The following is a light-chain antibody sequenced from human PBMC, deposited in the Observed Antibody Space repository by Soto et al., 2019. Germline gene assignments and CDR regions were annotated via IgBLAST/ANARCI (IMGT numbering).Light chain of an antibody. J-gene: IGLJ2*01. CDR3: ASWDDSLNGVV. Sequence: QSALTQPPSASGSPGQSVTISCTGTSSDVGGYNYVSWYQQHPGKAPKLMIYEVSKRPSGVPDRFSGSKSGNTASLTVSGLQSEDEADYSCASWDDSLNGVVFGGGTQLTVL. V-gene: IGLV2-8*01. CDR2: EVS. CDR1: SSDVGGYNY.